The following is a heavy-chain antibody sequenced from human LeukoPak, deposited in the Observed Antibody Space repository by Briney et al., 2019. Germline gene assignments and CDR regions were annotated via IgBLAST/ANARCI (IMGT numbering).Heavy chain of an antibody. J-gene: IGHJ4*02. D-gene: IGHD3-9*01. Sequence: GGSLRLSCAASGFTFSSYSMNWVRQAPGKGLEWVSSISSSSSYIYYADSVKGRFTTSRDNAKNSLYLQVNSLRAEDTAVYYCARGPYYDILTGYFPHYFDYWGQGTLVTVSS. CDR1: GFTFSSYS. CDR3: ARGPYYDILTGYFPHYFDY. V-gene: IGHV3-21*01. CDR2: ISSSSSYI.